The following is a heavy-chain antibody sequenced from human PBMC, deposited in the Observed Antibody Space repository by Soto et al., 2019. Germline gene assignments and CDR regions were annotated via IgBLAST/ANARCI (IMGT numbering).Heavy chain of an antibody. V-gene: IGHV4-30-2*01. CDR1: GGSISSGGYS. Sequence: QLQLQESGSGLVKPSQTLSLTCAVSGGSISSGGYSWSWILQPPGKGLEWIGYIYHSGSTYYNPSLKSRVTISVDRSKNQFSLKLSSVTAADTAVYYCARGTHSSSSPEFDYWGQGTLVTVSS. J-gene: IGHJ4*02. CDR3: ARGTHSSSSPEFDY. CDR2: IYHSGST. D-gene: IGHD6-6*01.